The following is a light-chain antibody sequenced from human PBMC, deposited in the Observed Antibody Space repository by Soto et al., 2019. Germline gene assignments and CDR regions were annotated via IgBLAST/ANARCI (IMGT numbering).Light chain of an antibody. J-gene: IGLJ1*01. Sequence: QSALTQPASVSGSPGQSITISCTGSISDVGSYGPVSWYQQHPGQVPKLMIYEVSNRPSGVSNRFSGSKSGNTASLTISGLQAEDETDYYCFSYTSSGTYVFGTGTKVTVL. CDR2: EVS. CDR3: FSYTSSGTYV. CDR1: ISDVGSYGP. V-gene: IGLV2-14*02.